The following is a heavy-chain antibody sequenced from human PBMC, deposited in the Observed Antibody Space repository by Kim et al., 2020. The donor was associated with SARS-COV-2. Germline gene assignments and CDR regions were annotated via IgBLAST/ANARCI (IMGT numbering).Heavy chain of an antibody. D-gene: IGHD2-8*02. V-gene: IGHV3-23*01. CDR3: AKDRYCADTRCPLDY. Sequence: GGYLRLSCAASGFTLDDYAMSWVRQAPGKGLEWVSSISGNGDTTSYADSVKGRFTIFRDNARNTLYLQMNSLRAEDTAVYYCAKDRYCADTRCPLDYWGRGTLVTVSS. J-gene: IGHJ4*02. CDR1: GFTLDDYA. CDR2: ISGNGDTT.